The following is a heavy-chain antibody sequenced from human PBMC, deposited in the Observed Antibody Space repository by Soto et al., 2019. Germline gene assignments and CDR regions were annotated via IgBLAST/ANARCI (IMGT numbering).Heavy chain of an antibody. J-gene: IGHJ4*02. D-gene: IGHD2-15*01. Sequence: SETLSLTCAVYGGSFSGYYWSWIRQPPGKGLEWIGDINHSGSTNYNPSLKSRVTISVDTSKNQFSLKLSSVTAADTAVYYCATSGEGYCSGGSCYSTTVTTPLYWGQGTLVTVSS. CDR1: GGSFSGYY. V-gene: IGHV4-34*01. CDR3: ATSGEGYCSGGSCYSTTVTTPLY. CDR2: INHSGST.